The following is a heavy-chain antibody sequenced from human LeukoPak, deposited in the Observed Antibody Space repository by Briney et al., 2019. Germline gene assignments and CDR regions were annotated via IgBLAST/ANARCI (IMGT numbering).Heavy chain of an antibody. J-gene: IGHJ4*02. D-gene: IGHD4-23*01. CDR1: GGSISNYY. CDR3: ARSAVATAAGLDY. CDR2: ISYSGFT. Sequence: SETRSPACTMAGGSISNYYGSWIRPPPGEGLEWIGYISYSGFTKYNPSLQSRVTISVDTSKNQFSLKLSSVTAADTAMYYCARSAVATAAGLDYWGQGTLVTVSS. V-gene: IGHV4-59*01.